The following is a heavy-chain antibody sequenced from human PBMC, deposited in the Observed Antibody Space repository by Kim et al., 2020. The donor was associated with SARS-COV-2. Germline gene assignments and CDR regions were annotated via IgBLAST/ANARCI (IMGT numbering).Heavy chain of an antibody. CDR2: IYHSGST. CDR1: GGSISSSNW. Sequence: SETLSLTCAVSGGSISSSNWWSWVRQPPGKGLEWIGEIYHSGSTNYNPSLKSRVTISVDKSKNQFSLKLSSVTAADTAVYYCARKKNIVVVPAAPFDPWGQGTLVTVSS. J-gene: IGHJ5*02. D-gene: IGHD2-2*01. V-gene: IGHV4-4*02. CDR3: ARKKNIVVVPAAPFDP.